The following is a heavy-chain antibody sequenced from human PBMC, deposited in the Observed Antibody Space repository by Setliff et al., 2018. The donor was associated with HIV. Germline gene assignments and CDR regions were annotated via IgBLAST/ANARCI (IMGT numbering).Heavy chain of an antibody. Sequence: SETLSLTCAVSGYSISSGYYWGWIRQPPGKGLEWIGSIYHSGSTYYNPSLKSRVTISVDRSKNQFSLKLSSVTAADTAVYYCARSTYYYGSGKGSGWFDPWGQGTLVTVSS. V-gene: IGHV4-38-2*01. D-gene: IGHD3-10*01. J-gene: IGHJ5*02. CDR1: GYSISSGYY. CDR2: IYHSGST. CDR3: ARSTYYYGSGKGSGWFDP.